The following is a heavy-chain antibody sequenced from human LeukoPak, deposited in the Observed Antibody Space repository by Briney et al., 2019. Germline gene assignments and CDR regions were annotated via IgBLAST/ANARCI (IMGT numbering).Heavy chain of an antibody. V-gene: IGHV4-31*03. CDR2: IYYSGST. J-gene: IGHJ1*01. CDR1: GGSLSSGGYY. D-gene: IGHD3-22*01. CDR3: ASSDSSGYYYVYFQH. Sequence: PSQTLSLTCTVSGGSLSSGGYYWSWIRQHPGKGLEWIGYIYYSGSTYYNPSLKSRVTISVDTSKNQFSLKLSSVTAADTAVYYCASSDSSGYYYVYFQHWGQGTLVTVSS.